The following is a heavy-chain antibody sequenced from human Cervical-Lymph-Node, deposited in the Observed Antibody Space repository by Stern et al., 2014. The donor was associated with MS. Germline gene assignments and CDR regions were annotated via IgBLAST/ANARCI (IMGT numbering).Heavy chain of an antibody. V-gene: IGHV3-33*01. CDR2: IWFDGSKK. J-gene: IGHJ6*02. Sequence: VQLLESGGGVVQPGRSLRPSCGASGFNFSAYGMHWVRQAPGMGLQWVSIIWFDGSKKYYADSVKGRFTISRDNSKNTLFLQMNSLRAEDTAVYYCARDHWGIGDVWGQGTTVTVSS. CDR1: GFNFSAYG. CDR3: ARDHWGIGDV. D-gene: IGHD3-16*01.